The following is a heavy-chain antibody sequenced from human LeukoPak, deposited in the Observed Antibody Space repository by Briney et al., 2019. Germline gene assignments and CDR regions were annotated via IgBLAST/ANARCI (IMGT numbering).Heavy chain of an antibody. V-gene: IGHV3-48*01. CDR1: GFTFSSYS. J-gene: IGHJ4*02. Sequence: GGSLRLSCAASGFTFSSYSMNWVRQAPGKGLEWVSYISSSSSTIYYADSVKGRFTISRDNSKNTLYLQMNSLRAEDTAVYYCARAGVTIFGVVIPTGRFDYWGQGTLVTVSS. CDR2: ISSSSSTI. D-gene: IGHD3-3*01. CDR3: ARAGVTIFGVVIPTGRFDY.